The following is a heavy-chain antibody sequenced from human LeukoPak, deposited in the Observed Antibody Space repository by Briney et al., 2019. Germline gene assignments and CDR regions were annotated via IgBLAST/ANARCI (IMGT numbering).Heavy chain of an antibody. D-gene: IGHD1-26*01. CDR1: GFIFSNYG. J-gene: IGHJ4*02. Sequence: EGSLRLSCAASGFIFSNYGMNWVRQAPGKGLEWVAAISASGSATSYADSVRGRFTISRDNSKNTLYLQMNSLRAEDTAVYYCAKEPRGWDFDYWGQGTLVTVSS. CDR3: AKEPRGWDFDY. CDR2: ISASGSAT. V-gene: IGHV3-23*01.